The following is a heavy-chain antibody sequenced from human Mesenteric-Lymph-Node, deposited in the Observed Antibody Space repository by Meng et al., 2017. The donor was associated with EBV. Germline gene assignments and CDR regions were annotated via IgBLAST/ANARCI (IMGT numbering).Heavy chain of an antibody. CDR3: ARGEVFDS. J-gene: IGHJ4*02. V-gene: IGHV4-59*07. Sequence: QVQLQESGPGLVKPSDTLSLTCNVSGGSINSFHWSWIRQPPGKGLEWIGYIYHSGSTNYNPSLKSRVTMSVDMSKNQFSLKLSSVTAADTAVYYCARGEVFDSWGQGTLVTVSS. CDR1: GGSINSFH. CDR2: IYHSGST.